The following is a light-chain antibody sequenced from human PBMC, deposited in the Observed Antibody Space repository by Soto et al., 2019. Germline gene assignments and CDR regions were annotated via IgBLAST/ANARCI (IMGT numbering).Light chain of an antibody. Sequence: EIVLTQSPATLYLSPGERATLSCRASQSVSSHLAWYQQKSGQAPRLLIYDASNRATGIPARVSGSGSGTDFTLTNSVIEPEDFAVSYCLQCHNWPFTFGPGTKVDIK. V-gene: IGKV3-11*01. J-gene: IGKJ3*01. CDR2: DAS. CDR1: QSVSSH. CDR3: LQCHNWPFT.